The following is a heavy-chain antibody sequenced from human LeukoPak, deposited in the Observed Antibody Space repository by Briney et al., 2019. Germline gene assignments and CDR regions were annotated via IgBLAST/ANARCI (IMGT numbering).Heavy chain of an antibody. Sequence: QPGGSLRLSCAASGFTFSSYWMYWVRQAPGKGLVWVSRINEDGSTTSYADSVKGRFTISRDNTKNTVYLQMNSLRGEDTALYYCARGLGSSSAGTTYWGQATVVTVSS. V-gene: IGHV3-74*01. D-gene: IGHD6-6*01. CDR2: INEDGSTT. CDR3: ARGLGSSSAGTTY. CDR1: GFTFSSYW. J-gene: IGHJ4*02.